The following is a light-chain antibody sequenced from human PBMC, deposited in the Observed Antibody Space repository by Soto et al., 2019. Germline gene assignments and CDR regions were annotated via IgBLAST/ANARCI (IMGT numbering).Light chain of an antibody. Sequence: EIGLTQSPGTLSLSPWEIATLSCRASQSVSSSYLAWYQQKPGQAPRLLIYGASSRATGIPDRFSGSGSGTDFTLTISSLEPEDFAVYYCHQRKSWPRTFGQGTKVDIK. J-gene: IGKJ1*01. CDR2: GAS. CDR1: QSVSSSY. V-gene: IGKV3D-20*02. CDR3: HQRKSWPRT.